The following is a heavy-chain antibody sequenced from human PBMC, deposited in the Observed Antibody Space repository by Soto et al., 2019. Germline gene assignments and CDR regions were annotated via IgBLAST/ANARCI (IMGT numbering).Heavy chain of an antibody. CDR3: ARKLRLGESPLNYFDP. CDR1: GGTFSNYA. V-gene: IGHV1-69*06. Sequence: ASVKVSCKASGGTFSNYAISWVRQAPGQGLEWMGEIIPLFGTTNSAQKFQGRVAFTADTSTNTASMELSSLGSEDTAVYYCARKLRLGESPLNYFDPWGQGTLVTVSS. CDR2: IIPLFGTT. J-gene: IGHJ5*02. D-gene: IGHD3-16*01.